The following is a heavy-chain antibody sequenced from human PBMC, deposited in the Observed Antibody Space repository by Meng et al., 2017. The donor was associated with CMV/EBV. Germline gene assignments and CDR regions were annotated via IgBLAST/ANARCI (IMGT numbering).Heavy chain of an antibody. J-gene: IGHJ4*02. CDR3: ARLTGTTIRGPNFDY. CDR2: INHSGST. V-gene: IGHV4-34*01. CDR1: GGSFSGYY. D-gene: IGHD1-7*01. Sequence: SETLSLTCAVYGGSFSGYYWSWIRQPPGKGLEWIGEINHSGSTNYNPSLKSRVTISVDTSKNQFSLKLSSVTAADTAVYYCARLTGTTIRGPNFDYWGQGTLVTVSS.